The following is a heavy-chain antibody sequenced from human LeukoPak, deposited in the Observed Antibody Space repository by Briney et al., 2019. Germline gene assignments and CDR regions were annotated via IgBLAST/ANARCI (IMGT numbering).Heavy chain of an antibody. CDR1: GFIFSTYW. CDR2: IKEDGSES. Sequence: GGSLRLSCAASGFIFSTYWMTWVRQAPGKGLEWVANIKEDGSESHYVDSVKGRFTISRDNSKNTLYLQMNSLRAEDTAVYYCARDRYFDYWGQGTLVTVSS. V-gene: IGHV3-7*03. J-gene: IGHJ4*02. CDR3: ARDRYFDY.